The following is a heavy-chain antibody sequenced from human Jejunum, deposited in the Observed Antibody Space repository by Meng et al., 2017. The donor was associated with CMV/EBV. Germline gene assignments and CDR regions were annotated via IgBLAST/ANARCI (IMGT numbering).Heavy chain of an antibody. J-gene: IGHJ5*02. CDR2: NLPIFRTA. CDR3: VRGGICSDTNCTLGWFDP. Sequence: FSSYVITWVRQAPGQGLEWMGGNLPIFRTANYARKFQGRVTITTDESTSTSYMELRSLRSDDTAVYYCVRGGICSDTNCTLGWFDPWGQGTLVT. CDR1: FSSYV. D-gene: IGHD2-2*01. V-gene: IGHV1-69*05.